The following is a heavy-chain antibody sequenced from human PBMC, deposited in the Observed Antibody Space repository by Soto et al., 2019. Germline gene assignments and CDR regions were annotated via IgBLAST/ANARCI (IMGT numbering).Heavy chain of an antibody. J-gene: IGHJ6*02. V-gene: IGHV1-69*13. CDR1: GGTFSSYA. Sequence: ASVKVSCKASGGTFSSYAISWVRQAPGQGLERMGGIIPIFGTANYAQKFQGRVTITADESTSTAYMELSSLRSEDTAVYYCASPAEPATSPWDYYYGMDVWGQGTTVTVSS. CDR3: ASPAEPATSPWDYYYGMDV. D-gene: IGHD1-26*01. CDR2: IIPIFGTA.